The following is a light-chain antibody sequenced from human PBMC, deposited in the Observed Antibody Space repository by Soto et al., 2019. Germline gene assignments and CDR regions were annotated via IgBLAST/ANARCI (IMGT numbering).Light chain of an antibody. CDR3: QQYNNWPTIT. J-gene: IGKJ5*01. V-gene: IGKV3-15*01. Sequence: EIVMTQSPATLSVSPGERATLSCRASRSVSSNLAWYQQRPCQAHRLLIYGASTRATDIPPRFSGSGSGTEFTLTISSLQAEDVAVYYCQQYNNWPTITFGQGTRLEIK. CDR1: RSVSSN. CDR2: GAS.